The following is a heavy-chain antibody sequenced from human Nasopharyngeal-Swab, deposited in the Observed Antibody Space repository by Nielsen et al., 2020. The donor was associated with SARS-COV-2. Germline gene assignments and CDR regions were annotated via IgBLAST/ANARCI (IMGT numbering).Heavy chain of an antibody. J-gene: IGHJ4*02. D-gene: IGHD3-16*01. Sequence: WIRQPPGKGLEWVSYISSSGSTIYYADSVKGRFTISRDSSKNTLYLQMNSLRAEDTAVYYCARDLGENSSIDYWGQGTLVTVSS. V-gene: IGHV3-11*04. CDR2: ISSSGSTI. CDR3: ARDLGENSSIDY.